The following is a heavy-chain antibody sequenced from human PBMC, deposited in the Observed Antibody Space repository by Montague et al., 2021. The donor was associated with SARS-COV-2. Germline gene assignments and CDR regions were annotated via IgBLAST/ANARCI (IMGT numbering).Heavy chain of an antibody. CDR2: IFYSGTT. D-gene: IGHD5-24*01. J-gene: IGHJ3*02. V-gene: IGHV4-39*02. CDR1: GASISSSRYY. CDR3: AREAVTWERATIHAFDI. Sequence: SETLSLTCTVSGASISSSRYYWGWIRQPPGKGLEWIGQIFYSGTTYYDPSLKSRLTISVDTSKNQFSLQLTSVTAADTTVYYCAREAVTWERATIHAFDIWGQGTMVTVSS.